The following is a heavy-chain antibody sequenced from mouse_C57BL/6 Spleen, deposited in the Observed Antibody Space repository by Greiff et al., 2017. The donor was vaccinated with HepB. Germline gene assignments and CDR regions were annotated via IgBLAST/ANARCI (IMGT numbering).Heavy chain of an antibody. CDR3: AREGTGPFDY. Sequence: QVQLQQSGAELVKPGASVKLSCKASGYTFTSYWMHWVKQRPGQGLEWIGMIHPNSGSTNYNEKFKSKATLTVDKSSSTAYMQLSSLTSEDSAVYYCAREGTGPFDYWGQGTTLTVSS. V-gene: IGHV1-64*01. CDR2: IHPNSGST. CDR1: GYTFTSYW. D-gene: IGHD4-1*01. J-gene: IGHJ2*01.